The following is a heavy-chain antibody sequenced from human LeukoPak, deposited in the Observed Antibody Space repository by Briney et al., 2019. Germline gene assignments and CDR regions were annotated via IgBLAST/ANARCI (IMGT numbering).Heavy chain of an antibody. CDR2: IYSGGST. CDR3: AREMEGMVGPPCLGY. J-gene: IGHJ4*02. CDR1: GFTVSSNY. V-gene: IGHV3-53*01. Sequence: GGSLTLSCAASGFTVSSNYMSWVRQAPGKGLEWVSVIYSGGSTYYADSVKGRFTISRDNSKNTLYLQMNSLRAEDTAVYYCAREMEGMVGPPCLGYWGQGTLVTVSS. D-gene: IGHD2-15*01.